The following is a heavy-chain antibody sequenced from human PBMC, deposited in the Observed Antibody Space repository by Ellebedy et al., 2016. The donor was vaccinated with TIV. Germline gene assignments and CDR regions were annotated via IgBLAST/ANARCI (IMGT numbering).Heavy chain of an antibody. V-gene: IGHV1-18*04. Sequence: ASVKVSCKASGYTFTSYGISWVRQAPGQGLEWMGWISAYNGNTNYAQKLQGRATMTTDTSTSTAYMELRSLRSDDTAVYYCARWIYDILTGYRESWFDPWGQGTLVTVSS. J-gene: IGHJ5*02. CDR1: GYTFTSYG. CDR2: ISAYNGNT. D-gene: IGHD3-9*01. CDR3: ARWIYDILTGYRESWFDP.